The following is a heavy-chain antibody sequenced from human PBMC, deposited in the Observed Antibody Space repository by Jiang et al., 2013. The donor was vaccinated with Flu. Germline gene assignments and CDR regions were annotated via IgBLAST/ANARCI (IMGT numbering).Heavy chain of an antibody. CDR1: GGSISTYY. D-gene: IGHD2-15*01. CDR2: IYFSGST. Sequence: CSISGGSISTYYWSWIRQPPGKGLEWIGYIYFSGSTDYNPSLKSRVTISLDTSKNQFSLKLSSVTAADTAVYYCARTIVVVVAAEYWYFDLWGRGTLVTVSS. CDR3: ARTIVVVVAAEYWYFDL. V-gene: IGHV4-59*01. J-gene: IGHJ2*01.